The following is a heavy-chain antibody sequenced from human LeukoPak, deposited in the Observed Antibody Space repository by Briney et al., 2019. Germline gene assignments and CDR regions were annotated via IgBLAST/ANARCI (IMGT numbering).Heavy chain of an antibody. D-gene: IGHD2-2*01. J-gene: IGHJ4*02. CDR3: AREFCNTLSCYQAFGY. CDR1: GFTFSNYA. V-gene: IGHV3-64*01. Sequence: PGGSLRLSCAASGFTFSNYAMHWVRQAPGKGLEYVSTITSNGDRRYYANSVKGRFSISSDNFKNTLYLQMGSLRAEDMAVYYCAREFCNTLSCYQAFGYWGQGTLVTVSS. CDR2: ITSNGDRR.